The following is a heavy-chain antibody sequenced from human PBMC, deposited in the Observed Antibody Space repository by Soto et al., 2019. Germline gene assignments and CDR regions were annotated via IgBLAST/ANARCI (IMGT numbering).Heavy chain of an antibody. D-gene: IGHD6-19*01. J-gene: IGHJ1*01. Sequence: QVQLVQSGAEVKKPGTSVKISCKTSGDTFTTYYLQWVRQAPGRGLEWMGIINPDNGSTNYAQKSRDRVNMTRDTSTSTVYVDLTSLRSEDTAVYFCARGLGVGSGLRLQHWGQGTLVTVSS. V-gene: IGHV1-46*04. CDR2: INPDNGST. CDR1: GDTFTTYY. CDR3: ARGLGVGSGLRLQH.